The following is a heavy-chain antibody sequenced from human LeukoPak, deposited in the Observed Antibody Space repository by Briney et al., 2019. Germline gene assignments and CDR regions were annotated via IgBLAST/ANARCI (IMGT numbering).Heavy chain of an antibody. CDR1: GFSFSNYA. V-gene: IGHV3-23*01. D-gene: IGHD3-16*01. J-gene: IGHJ3*02. CDR3: AKSRNYGVDAFDI. Sequence: GGSLRLSCAASGFSFSNYAMNWVRQAPGKGLEWVSTISGSGGSTYYADSVKGRFTISRDNSKNTLYLQMNSLRAEDTAVYYCAKSRNYGVDAFDIWGQGTRVTVSS. CDR2: ISGSGGST.